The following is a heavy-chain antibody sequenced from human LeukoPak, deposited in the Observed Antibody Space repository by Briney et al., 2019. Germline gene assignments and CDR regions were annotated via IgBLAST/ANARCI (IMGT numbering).Heavy chain of an antibody. V-gene: IGHV4-39*07. D-gene: IGHD3-3*01. J-gene: IGHJ4*02. Sequence: SETLSLTCTVPGGSISSSSYYWGWIRQPPGKGLEWIGSIYYSGSTYYNPSLKSRVTISVDTSKNQFSLKLSSVTAADTAVYYCAREVQLVTIFGVVRYFDYWGQGTLVTVSS. CDR1: GGSISSSSYY. CDR3: AREVQLVTIFGVVRYFDY. CDR2: IYYSGST.